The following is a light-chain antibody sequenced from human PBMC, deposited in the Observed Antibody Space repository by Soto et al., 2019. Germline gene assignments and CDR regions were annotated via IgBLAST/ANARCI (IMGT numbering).Light chain of an antibody. CDR3: SSFAGSNNFPYV. Sequence: QSVLTQPPSVSGSPGQSVTISCTGTSSDVGAYNFVSWYQQYPGKAPKLIIFDVSARPSGVPDRFSGSKSGNTASLTISGLQADDEADYYCSSFAGSNNFPYVFGTGTKVTVL. V-gene: IGLV2-11*01. J-gene: IGLJ1*01. CDR1: SSDVGAYNF. CDR2: DVS.